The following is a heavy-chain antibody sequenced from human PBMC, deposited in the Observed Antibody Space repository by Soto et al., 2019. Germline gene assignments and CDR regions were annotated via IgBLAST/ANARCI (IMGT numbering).Heavy chain of an antibody. Sequence: VQLVQSGAEVKKPGSSVKVSCKASGGTFSNYPFIWVRQAPGQGLDWMGGIITIFGTTDYGQRFQGRVTITTNASTNKAYMQLSSLRSDDTSVYYCARGLYCGGGCYSHFDYWGQGTLVTVSS. CDR3: ARGLYCGGGCYSHFDY. V-gene: IGHV1-69*01. J-gene: IGHJ4*02. CDR2: IITIFGTT. D-gene: IGHD2-21*02. CDR1: GGTFSNYP.